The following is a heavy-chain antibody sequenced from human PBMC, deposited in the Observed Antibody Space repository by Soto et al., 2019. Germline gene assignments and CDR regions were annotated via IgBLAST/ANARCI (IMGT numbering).Heavy chain of an antibody. J-gene: IGHJ6*02. D-gene: IGHD4-4*01. CDR2: IYSGGST. Sequence: EVQLVESGGGLIQPGGSLRLSCAASGFTVSSNYMSWVRQAPGKGLEWVSVIYSGGSTYYADSVKGRFTISRDNSKNTLYLQMNSLRAEDTAVYYCARDNSNYYYYGMDVWGQGTTVTVSS. CDR1: GFTVSSNY. CDR3: ARDNSNYYYYGMDV. V-gene: IGHV3-53*01.